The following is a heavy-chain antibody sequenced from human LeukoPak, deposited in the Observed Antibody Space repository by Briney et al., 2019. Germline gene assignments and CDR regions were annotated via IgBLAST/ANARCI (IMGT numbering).Heavy chain of an antibody. CDR3: ARDSTYYYEAGSSGPHYFDN. V-gene: IGHV3-21*01. CDR1: GFTFSSYS. J-gene: IGHJ4*02. CDR2: ISSSSSYI. Sequence: GGSLRLSCAASGFTFSSYSMNWVRQAPGKGLERVSSISSSSSYIYYADSVKGRFTISRDNSKNTLYLQLNSRTTEDTAVYYCARDSTYYYEAGSSGPHYFDNGGQGTLVTVSS. D-gene: IGHD3-10*01.